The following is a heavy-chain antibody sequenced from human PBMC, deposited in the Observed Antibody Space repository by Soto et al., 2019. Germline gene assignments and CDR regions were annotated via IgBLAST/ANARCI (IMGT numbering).Heavy chain of an antibody. CDR2: ISGSGGST. CDR1: GFTFSSYA. CDR3: AKRDGTSNSPYYYYGMDV. D-gene: IGHD4-4*01. V-gene: IGHV3-23*01. Sequence: HPGGSLRLSCAASGFTFSSYAMSWVRQAPGKGLEWVSAISGSGGSTYYADSVKGRFTISRDNSKNTLYLQMNSLRAEDTAVYYCAKRDGTSNSPYYYYGMDVWGQGTTVTVSS. J-gene: IGHJ6*02.